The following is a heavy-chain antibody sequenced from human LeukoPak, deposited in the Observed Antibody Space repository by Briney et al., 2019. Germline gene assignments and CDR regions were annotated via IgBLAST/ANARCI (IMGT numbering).Heavy chain of an antibody. D-gene: IGHD6-13*01. Sequence: SDTLSLTCTVCGGSISSYYWSWIRQPPGKGLEWIGYIYYSGSTNYNPSLKSRVTISVDTSKNQFSLKLSSVTAADTAVYYCARGLVTAAGTIFDYWGQGTLVTVSS. CDR3: ARGLVTAAGTIFDY. CDR1: GGSISSYY. V-gene: IGHV4-59*07. CDR2: IYYSGST. J-gene: IGHJ4*02.